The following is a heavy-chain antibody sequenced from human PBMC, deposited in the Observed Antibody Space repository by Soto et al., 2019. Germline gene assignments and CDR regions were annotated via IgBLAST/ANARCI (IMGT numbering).Heavy chain of an antibody. D-gene: IGHD2-15*01. J-gene: IGHJ6*03. Sequence: GGSLRLSCAASGFTVSSNYMSWVRQAPGKGLEWVSVIYSGGSTYYADSVKGRFTISRDNSKNTLCLQMNSLRAEDTAVYYCARDWPLYCSGGSCALYYMDVWGKGTTVTVSS. CDR3: ARDWPLYCSGGSCALYYMDV. CDR1: GFTVSSNY. V-gene: IGHV3-66*01. CDR2: IYSGGST.